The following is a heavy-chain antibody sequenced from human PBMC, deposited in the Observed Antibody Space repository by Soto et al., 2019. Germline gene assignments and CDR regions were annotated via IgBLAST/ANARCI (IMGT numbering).Heavy chain of an antibody. CDR1: GFTFSRNG. CDR3: ARDIGVTDYRLDY. D-gene: IGHD2-21*02. V-gene: IGHV3-33*01. CDR2: IWYDGSNK. J-gene: IGHJ4*02. Sequence: GGSLRLSCAASGFTFSRNGMHWVRQAPGKGLEWVALIWYDGSNKNYADSVKGRFSISRDDSKNTLYLQMDSLRAEDTALYFCARDIGVTDYRLDYWGQGTPVTVSS.